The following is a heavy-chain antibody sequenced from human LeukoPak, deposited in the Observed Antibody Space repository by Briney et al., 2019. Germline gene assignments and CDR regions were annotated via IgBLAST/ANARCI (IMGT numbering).Heavy chain of an antibody. V-gene: IGHV4-38-2*02. J-gene: IGHJ3*02. D-gene: IGHD3-16*02. CDR1: GYSISSGYY. Sequence: SETLSLTCTVSGYSISSGYYWGWIRQPPGKGLEWIGSIYHSGSTYYNPSLKSRVTISVDTSKNQFSLKLSSVTAADTAVYYCARGGGYDYVWGSYRYKGAFDIWGQGTMVTVSS. CDR2: IYHSGST. CDR3: ARGGGYDYVWGSYRYKGAFDI.